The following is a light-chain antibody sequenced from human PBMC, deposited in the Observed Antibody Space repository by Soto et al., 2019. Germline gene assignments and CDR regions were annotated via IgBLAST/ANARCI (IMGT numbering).Light chain of an antibody. CDR2: GAS. Sequence: EIVLTQSPGTLSLSPGERATLSCRANQSVSSSSLAWYQQKPGQAPRLLMYGASSRAAGVPDRFRGSGSGTDFSLTIGRLEREDFAVYYCHQYGGSPRTFGQGTKVEIK. V-gene: IGKV3-20*01. J-gene: IGKJ1*01. CDR3: HQYGGSPRT. CDR1: QSVSSSS.